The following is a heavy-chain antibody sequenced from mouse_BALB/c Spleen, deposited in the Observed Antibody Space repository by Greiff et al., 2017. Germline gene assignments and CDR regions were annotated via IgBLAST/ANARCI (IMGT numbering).Heavy chain of an antibody. CDR1: GFTFSSYA. V-gene: IGHV5-9-4*01. D-gene: IGHD2-3*01. Sequence: EVQRVESGGGLVKPGGSLKLSCAASGFTFSSYAMSWVRQSPEKRLEWVAEISSGGSYTYYPDTVTGRFTISRDNAKNTLYLEMSSLRSEDTAMYYCARDYEAMDYWGQGTSVTVSS. CDR2: ISSGGSYT. J-gene: IGHJ4*01. CDR3: ARDYEAMDY.